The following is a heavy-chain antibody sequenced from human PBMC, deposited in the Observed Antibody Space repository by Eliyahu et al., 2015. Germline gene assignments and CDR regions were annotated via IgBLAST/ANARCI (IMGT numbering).Heavy chain of an antibody. CDR3: APALYGGEPTWFV. V-gene: IGHV6-1*01. J-gene: IGHJ6*02. D-gene: IGHD3-10*02. CDR2: AYYRSKWYY. Sequence: SSSSCLEWLGRAYYRSKWYYDYAVSVKSRISINADTSKNQFSLHLNSVTPEDTAVYYCAPALYGGEPTWFVWGQGTTVTVS.